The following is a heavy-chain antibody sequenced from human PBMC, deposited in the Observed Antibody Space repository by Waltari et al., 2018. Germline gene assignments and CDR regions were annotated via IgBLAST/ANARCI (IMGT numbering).Heavy chain of an antibody. CDR2: VNHSGST. CDR1: RGSFSTDS. J-gene: IGHJ4*02. Sequence: QVQLQQWGAGLLKPSETPSLPCAVYRGSFSTDSWSWIRQPPGKGLEWIGEVNHSGSTNHNPSLKSRVTMSADTSKSQFSLKLRSVTAADTAVYYCARRIAWYYSSWSYHDYWGQGTLVTVSS. CDR3: ARRIAWYYSSWSYHDY. V-gene: IGHV4-34*01. D-gene: IGHD3-10*01.